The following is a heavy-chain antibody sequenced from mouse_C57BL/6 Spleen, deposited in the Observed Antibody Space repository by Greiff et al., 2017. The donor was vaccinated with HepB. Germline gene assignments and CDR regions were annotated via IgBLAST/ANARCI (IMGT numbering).Heavy chain of an antibody. CDR3: ARGRETVYYFDY. Sequence: EVQRVESGPELVKPGASVKISCKASGYSFTDYNMNWVKQSNGKSLEWIGVINPNYGTTSYNQKFKGKATLTVDQSTSTAYMQLNSLTSEDSAVYFCARGRETVYYFDYWGQGTTLTVSS. J-gene: IGHJ2*01. V-gene: IGHV1-39*01. D-gene: IGHD4-1*01. CDR1: GYSFTDYN. CDR2: INPNYGTT.